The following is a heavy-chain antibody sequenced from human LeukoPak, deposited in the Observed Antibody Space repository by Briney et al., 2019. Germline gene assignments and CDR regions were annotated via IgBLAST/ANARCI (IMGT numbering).Heavy chain of an antibody. J-gene: IGHJ4*01. CDR1: GFPFSAYS. V-gene: IGHV3-21*04. D-gene: IGHD6-19*01. Sequence: GGSLRLSCAASGFPFSAYSMNWVRQAPGKGLEWVSSVSSSSEYIYYADSVKGRFTISRDNSKNTLYLQMNSLRAEDTAVYYCAKGIYSSGWSYFDYWGHGTLVTVST. CDR2: VSSSSEYI. CDR3: AKGIYSSGWSYFDY.